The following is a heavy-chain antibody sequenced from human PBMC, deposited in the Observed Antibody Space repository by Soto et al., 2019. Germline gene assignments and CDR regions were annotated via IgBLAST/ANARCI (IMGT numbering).Heavy chain of an antibody. CDR1: ADSFSCNTAS. J-gene: IGHJ5*02. CDR2: TYYMAKWYN. V-gene: IGHV6-1*01. CDR3: AIAHLGSARYTLEPLDP. D-gene: IGHD2-15*01. Sequence: SHTHSRTCLISADSFSCNTASSNWIRQYQPRGLEWLGRTYYMAKWYNDYAISVKSRITINPDTSKNQFSLQLSSVIPEDTAVSYCAIAHLGSARYTLEPLDPGAQGTLVSVSS.